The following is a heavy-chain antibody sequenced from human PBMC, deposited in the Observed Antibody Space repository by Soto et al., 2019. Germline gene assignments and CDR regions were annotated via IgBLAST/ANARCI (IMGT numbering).Heavy chain of an antibody. V-gene: IGHV3-9*01. CDR1: GFTFDDYA. Sequence: EVQLVESGGGLVQPGRSLRLSCAASGFTFDDYAMHWVRQAPGKGLEWVSGISWHSGSIGYADFVKGRCTISRDNAKNCLYLEMNSLRVEDTAVYYCAKDGDSTGYFSDFDSWGQGTLVTVSS. D-gene: IGHD3-22*01. J-gene: IGHJ4*02. CDR3: AKDGDSTGYFSDFDS. CDR2: ISWHSGSI.